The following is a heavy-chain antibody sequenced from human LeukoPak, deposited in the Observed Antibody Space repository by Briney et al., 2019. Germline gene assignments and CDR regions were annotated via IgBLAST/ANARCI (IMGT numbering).Heavy chain of an antibody. CDR2: INWNGGST. V-gene: IGHV3-20*04. CDR3: ARGLHYYDSSGYSQPVDY. D-gene: IGHD3-22*01. Sequence: GGSLRLSCAASGFTFSSYAMSWVRQAPGKGLEWVSGINWNGGSTGYADSVKGRFTISRDNAKNSLYLQMNSLRAEDTALYYCARGLHYYDSSGYSQPVDYWGQGTLVTVSS. J-gene: IGHJ4*02. CDR1: GFTFSSYA.